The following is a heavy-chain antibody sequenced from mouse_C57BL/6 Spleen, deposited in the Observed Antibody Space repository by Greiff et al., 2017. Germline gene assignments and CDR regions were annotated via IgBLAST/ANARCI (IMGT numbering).Heavy chain of an antibody. D-gene: IGHD2-14*01. J-gene: IGHJ1*03. V-gene: IGHV5-17*01. CDR2: ISSGSSTI. CDR3: ARPGGYDYWDFDV. Sequence: VQLVESGGGLVKPGGSLKLSCAASGFTFSDYGMHWVRQAPEKGLEWVAYISSGSSTIYYADTVKGRFTISRDNAKNTLFLQMTRLRAEDTAMYYCARPGGYDYWDFDVWGTGTTVTVSS. CDR1: GFTFSDYG.